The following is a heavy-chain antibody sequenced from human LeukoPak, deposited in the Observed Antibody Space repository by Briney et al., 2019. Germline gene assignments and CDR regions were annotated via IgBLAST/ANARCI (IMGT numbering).Heavy chain of an antibody. Sequence: ASVKVSCKISGYTLSELSIHWVRQAPGKGLEWMGSFDPEDGETIYAQNFQVRVTMTEDTSTDTAYMELSSLRSEDTAVFYCARSEYSSSWYEGYYFDYWGQGTLVTVSS. J-gene: IGHJ4*02. D-gene: IGHD6-13*01. CDR1: GYTLSELS. CDR3: ARSEYSSSWYEGYYFDY. CDR2: FDPEDGET. V-gene: IGHV1-24*01.